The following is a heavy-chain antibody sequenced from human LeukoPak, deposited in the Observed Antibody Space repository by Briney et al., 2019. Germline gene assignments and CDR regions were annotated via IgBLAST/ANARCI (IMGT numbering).Heavy chain of an antibody. V-gene: IGHV3-66*04. J-gene: IGHJ4*02. CDR2: IYSGGST. D-gene: IGHD3-22*01. CDR1: GFTFSSYS. CDR3: ARLADSSGYYLYYFDY. Sequence: PGGSLRLSCAASGFTFSSYSLNWVRQAPGKGLEWVSVIYSGGSTYYADSVKGRFTISRDNSKNTLYLQMNSLSAEDTAVYYCARLADSSGYYLYYFDYWGQGTLVTVSS.